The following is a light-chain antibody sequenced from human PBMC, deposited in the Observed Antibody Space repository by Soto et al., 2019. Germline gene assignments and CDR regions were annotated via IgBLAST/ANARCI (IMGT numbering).Light chain of an antibody. CDR3: SSYTISSNHVV. V-gene: IGLV2-14*01. CDR1: SSDVGHYNY. J-gene: IGLJ2*01. CDR2: DVS. Sequence: QSALTQPASVSGSPGQSITISCTGTSSDVGHYNYVSWYQQHPGKAPNLMIYDVSNRPSGVSNRFSGSKSGNTASLTISGLQAEDEADYYCSSYTISSNHVVFGGGTQLTVL.